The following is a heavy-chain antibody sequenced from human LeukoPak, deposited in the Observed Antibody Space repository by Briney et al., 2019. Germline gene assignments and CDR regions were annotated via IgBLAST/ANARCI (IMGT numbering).Heavy chain of an antibody. CDR1: GFTFSSYA. Sequence: PGGSLRLSCAASGFTFSSYAMSWVRQAPGKGLEWVSAISGSGGSTYYADSVKGRFTISRDNSKNTLYLQMSSLRAEDTAVYYCAKASSGWYYFDYWGQGTLVTVSS. CDR3: AKASSGWYYFDY. D-gene: IGHD6-19*01. CDR2: ISGSGGST. V-gene: IGHV3-23*01. J-gene: IGHJ4*02.